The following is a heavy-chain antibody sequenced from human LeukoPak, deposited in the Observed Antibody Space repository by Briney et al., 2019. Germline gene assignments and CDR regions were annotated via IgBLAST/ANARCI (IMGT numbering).Heavy chain of an antibody. J-gene: IGHJ4*02. CDR3: AKDVPAAYFDY. CDR1: GFTFSNYG. Sequence: GGSLRLSCAASGFTFSNYGMHWVRQAPGKGLEWVAFVRYDESTKFYADSVKGRFTISRDNSKTTLYLQMNSLRAEDTAVYYCAKDVPAAYFDYWGQGTLVTVSS. CDR2: VRYDESTK. D-gene: IGHD2-2*01. V-gene: IGHV3-30*02.